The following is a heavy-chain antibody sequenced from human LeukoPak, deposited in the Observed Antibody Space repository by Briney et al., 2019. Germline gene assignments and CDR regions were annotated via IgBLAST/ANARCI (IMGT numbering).Heavy chain of an antibody. J-gene: IGHJ5*02. CDR2: IYCSGST. CDR1: GGSISSYY. Sequence: TSETLSLTCTVSGGSISSYYWSWIRQPPGKGLECIGYIYCSGSTNYNPSLKSRVTISVDTSKNQFSLKLSSVTAADTAVYYCARQVGKEYYYGSGSYYTPPYNWFDPWGQGTLVTVSS. CDR3: ARQVGKEYYYGSGSYYTPPYNWFDP. D-gene: IGHD3-10*01. V-gene: IGHV4-59*08.